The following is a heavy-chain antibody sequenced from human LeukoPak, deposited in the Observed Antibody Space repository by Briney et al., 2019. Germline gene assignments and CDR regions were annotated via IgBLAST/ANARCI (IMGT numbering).Heavy chain of an antibody. CDR1: GFTFSSYS. Sequence: PGGSLRLSCAASGFTFSSYSMNWVRQAPGKGLEGVSYISSSSSTIYYADSVKGRFTISRDNAKNSLYLQMNSLRAEDTAVYYCVKDSWFGASKAFDIWGQGTMVTVSS. CDR3: VKDSWFGASKAFDI. D-gene: IGHD3-10*01. J-gene: IGHJ3*02. V-gene: IGHV3-48*01. CDR2: ISSSSSTI.